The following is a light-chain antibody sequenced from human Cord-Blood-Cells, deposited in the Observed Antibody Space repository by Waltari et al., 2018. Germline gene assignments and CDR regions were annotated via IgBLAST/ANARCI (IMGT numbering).Light chain of an antibody. J-gene: IGLJ2*01. Sequence: QSALTQPASVSGSPGQSTTIPCTGTSSDVVGYNYDLWYQQHPGKAPKPMIYEVSNRPSGVSNRFSGSKSGNTASLTISGLQAEDEADYYCSSYTSSSTLVFGGGTKLTVL. CDR3: SSYTSSSTLV. V-gene: IGLV2-14*01. CDR1: SSDVVGYNY. CDR2: EVS.